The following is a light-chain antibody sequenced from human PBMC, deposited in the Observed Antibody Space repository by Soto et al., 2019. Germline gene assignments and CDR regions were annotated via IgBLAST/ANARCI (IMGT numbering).Light chain of an antibody. J-gene: IGKJ1*01. CDR1: QSVNNN. Sequence: EIVMTQSPVTLSVSPGERATLSCTASQSVNNNVAWYQQKPGQAPTLLIFGASSRATGIPDRFNGTGSGADFTLTIRRLEPEDFAVYYCHQYGVSPRAFGQGTKVDIK. CDR3: HQYGVSPRA. V-gene: IGKV3-20*01. CDR2: GAS.